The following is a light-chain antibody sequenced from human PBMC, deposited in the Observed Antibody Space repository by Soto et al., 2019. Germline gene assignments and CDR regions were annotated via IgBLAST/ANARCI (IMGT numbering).Light chain of an antibody. CDR2: AVS. J-gene: IGKJ3*01. CDR3: QQYGGAPFT. CDR1: QSVTSNY. V-gene: IGKV3-20*01. Sequence: EVVLTQSPGALSLSPGERATLSCRASQSVTSNYLAWYQQKPGQAPRLLIYAVSSRATGIPDRFSGSGSGTDFTLTISRPEAEDFAVYYCQQYGGAPFTFGPGTKVDIK.